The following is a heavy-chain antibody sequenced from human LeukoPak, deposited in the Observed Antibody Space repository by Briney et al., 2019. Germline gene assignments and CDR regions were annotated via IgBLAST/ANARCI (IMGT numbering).Heavy chain of an antibody. CDR3: ARDLMAVAGTGFDY. V-gene: IGHV3-21*01. Sequence: PGGSLRLSCAASGXTFSSYSVNWVRQAPGKGLEWVSSISRGGDYTYSEDSVKGRFTISRDNAKDSLYLQLNSLRAEDTAVYYCARDLMAVAGTGFDYWGQGALVTVSS. J-gene: IGHJ4*02. D-gene: IGHD6-19*01. CDR1: GXTFSSYS. CDR2: ISRGGDYT.